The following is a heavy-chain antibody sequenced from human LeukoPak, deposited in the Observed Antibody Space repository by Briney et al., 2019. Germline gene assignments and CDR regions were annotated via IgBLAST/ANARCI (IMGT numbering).Heavy chain of an antibody. CDR1: GYTFTGYY. V-gene: IGHV1-2*02. CDR3: ARSYYDFWSGYRPDY. D-gene: IGHD3-3*01. Sequence: ASVKVSCKASGYTFTGYYMHWVRQAPGQGLAWMGWINPNSGGTNYAQKFQGRVTMTRDTSISTAYMELSRLRSDDTAVYYCARSYYDFWSGYRPDYWGQGTLVTVSS. CDR2: INPNSGGT. J-gene: IGHJ4*02.